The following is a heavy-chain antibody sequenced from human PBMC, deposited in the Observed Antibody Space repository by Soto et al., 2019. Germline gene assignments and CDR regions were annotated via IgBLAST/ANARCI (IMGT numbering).Heavy chain of an antibody. CDR2: INASNGNT. Sequence: ASVKVSCKASGYTFTSYAMHWVRQAPGQRLEWMGWINASNGNTNYAQKFQGRVTITRNTSASTAYMELSSLRSEDTAVYYCASSSAGTTARHYYYYYMDVWGKGTTVTVSS. CDR3: ASSSAGTTARHYYYYYMDV. D-gene: IGHD6-6*01. J-gene: IGHJ6*03. CDR1: GYTFTSYA. V-gene: IGHV1-3*01.